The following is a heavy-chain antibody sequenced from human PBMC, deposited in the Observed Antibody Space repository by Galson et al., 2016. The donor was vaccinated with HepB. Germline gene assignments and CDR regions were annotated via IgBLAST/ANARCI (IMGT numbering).Heavy chain of an antibody. CDR2: TYYRSKWDN. Sequence: CAISGDSVSSDSAAWNWIRQSPSRGLEWLGRTYYRSKWDNEYAVSVRSRMTINPDTSENQFSLQLNSVTPEDTAVYYCAREYYGMDVWGQGTTVTVSS. J-gene: IGHJ6*02. CDR3: AREYYGMDV. CDR1: GDSVSSDSAA. V-gene: IGHV6-1*01.